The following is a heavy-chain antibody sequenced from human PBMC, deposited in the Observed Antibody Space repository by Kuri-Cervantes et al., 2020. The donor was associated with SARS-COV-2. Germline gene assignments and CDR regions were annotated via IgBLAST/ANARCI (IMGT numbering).Heavy chain of an antibody. D-gene: IGHD3-3*01. CDR1: GGSISSSSYY. J-gene: IGHJ5*02. CDR3: ARQMMSSITIFGVVITRNWFDP. V-gene: IGHV4-39*01. CDR2: IYYSGST. Sequence: GSLRLTCTVSGGSISSSSYYWGWIRQPPGKGLEWIGSIYYSGSTYYNPSLRSRVTISVDTSKNQFSLKLSSVTAADTAVYYCARQMMSSITIFGVVITRNWFDPWGQGTLVTVSS.